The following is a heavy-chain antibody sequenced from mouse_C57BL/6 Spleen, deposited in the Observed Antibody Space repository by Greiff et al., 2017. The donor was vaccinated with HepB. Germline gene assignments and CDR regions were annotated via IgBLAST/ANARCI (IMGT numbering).Heavy chain of an antibody. CDR3: AISLYDYAAWFAY. CDR1: GYTFTSYW. Sequence: QVQLQQPGAELVKPGASVKVSCKASGYTFTSYWMHWVKQRPGQGLEWIGRIHPSDSDTNYNQKFKGKATLTVDKSSSTAYMQLSSLTSEDSAVYYCAISLYDYAAWFAYWGQGTLVTVSA. D-gene: IGHD2-4*01. V-gene: IGHV1-74*01. J-gene: IGHJ3*01. CDR2: IHPSDSDT.